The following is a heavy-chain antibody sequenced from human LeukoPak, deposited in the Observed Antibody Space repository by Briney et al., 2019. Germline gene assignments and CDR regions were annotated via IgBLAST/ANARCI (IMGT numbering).Heavy chain of an antibody. V-gene: IGHV4-38-2*02. CDR1: GYSISSGYF. Sequence: SETLSLTCTVSGYSISSGYFWGWIRQPPGKGLEWIASIYRSGNTYYSPSLKSRVTISLDTSKNHFYLKLSSVTAADTAVYYCARSNRGPFDCWGQGTLVTVSS. CDR2: IYRSGNT. D-gene: IGHD1-14*01. J-gene: IGHJ4*02. CDR3: ARSNRGPFDC.